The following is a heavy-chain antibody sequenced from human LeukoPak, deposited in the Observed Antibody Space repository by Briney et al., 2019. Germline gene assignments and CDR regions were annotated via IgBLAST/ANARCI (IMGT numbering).Heavy chain of an antibody. V-gene: IGHV3-11*04. J-gene: IGHJ3*02. CDR3: ARDPFEEVGATEYGAFDI. CDR1: RFTFSDYY. D-gene: IGHD1-26*01. Sequence: PGGSLRLSCAASRFTFSDYYMSWIRQAPGKGLEWVSYISYSGTTIYYADSVKGRFTISRDNARNLVYLQIHSLRAEDTAVYYCARDPFEEVGATEYGAFDIWGQGTMVTVSS. CDR2: ISYSGTTI.